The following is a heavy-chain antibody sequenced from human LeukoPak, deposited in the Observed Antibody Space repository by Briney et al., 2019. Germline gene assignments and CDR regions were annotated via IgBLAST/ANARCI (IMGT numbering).Heavy chain of an antibody. Sequence: GSLRLSCAASGFTFSSYGMHWVRQAPGKGLEWVAVIWYGGSNKYYADSVKGRFTISRDNSKNTLYLQMNSLRAEDTAVYYCAKGTPLYDFWSGPLFDYWGQGTLVTVSS. V-gene: IGHV3-30*02. D-gene: IGHD3-3*01. CDR2: IWYGGSNK. J-gene: IGHJ4*02. CDR3: AKGTPLYDFWSGPLFDY. CDR1: GFTFSSYG.